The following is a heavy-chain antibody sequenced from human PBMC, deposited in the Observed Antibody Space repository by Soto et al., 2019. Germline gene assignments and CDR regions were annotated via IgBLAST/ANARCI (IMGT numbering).Heavy chain of an antibody. CDR1: GGSLSDYY. CDR3: ARGRDEYKSGNV. V-gene: IGHV4-34*01. Sequence: SETLSITCAVSGGSLSDYYWPWIRPSPGKGLEWIGEIHPSGSTNYNPSLRSRVTISVDTSKNQFSLKLTSLTAADTAVYYCARGRDEYKSGNVWGHGTTVTVSS. D-gene: IGHD1-1*01. J-gene: IGHJ6*02. CDR2: IHPSGST.